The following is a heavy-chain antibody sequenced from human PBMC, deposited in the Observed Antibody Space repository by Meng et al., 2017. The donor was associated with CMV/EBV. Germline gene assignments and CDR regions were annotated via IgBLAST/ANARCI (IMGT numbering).Heavy chain of an antibody. CDR2: INPNSGGT. CDR1: GYTFTGYY. V-gene: IGHV1-2*02. Sequence: ASVKVSCKASGYTFTGYYMHWVRQAPGQGLEWMGWINPNSGGTNYAQKFQGRVTMTRDTSISTAYMELSRLRSDDTDVYYCAIEKGVAGKDYYYGMDVWGQGTTVTVSS. D-gene: IGHD6-19*01. CDR3: AIEKGVAGKDYYYGMDV. J-gene: IGHJ6*02.